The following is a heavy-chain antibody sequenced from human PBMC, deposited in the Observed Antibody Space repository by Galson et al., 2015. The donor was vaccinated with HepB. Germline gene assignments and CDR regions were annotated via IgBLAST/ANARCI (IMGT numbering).Heavy chain of an antibody. CDR2: IRYDGSNG. Sequence: SLRLPCAASGFTFSNYGIHWVRQAPGKGLEWVAFIRYDGSNGNHADSVKGRFTISREHSKNTLYLQMNSLRVDDTAVYYCAKDRLLWFGEHLWHDNGMDVLGQGTTVLVSS. D-gene: IGHD3-10*01. CDR3: AKDRLLWFGEHLWHDNGMDV. V-gene: IGHV3-30*02. J-gene: IGHJ6*02. CDR1: GFTFSNYG.